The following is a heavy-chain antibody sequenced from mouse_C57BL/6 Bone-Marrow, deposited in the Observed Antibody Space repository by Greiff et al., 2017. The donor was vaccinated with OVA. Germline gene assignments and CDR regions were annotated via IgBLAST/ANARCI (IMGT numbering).Heavy chain of an antibody. J-gene: IGHJ2*01. D-gene: IGHD2-2*01. CDR3: AIYGYDVEYCFDY. CDR1: GYTFTSYT. V-gene: IGHV1-4*01. CDR2: INPSSGYT. Sequence: VQLQQSGAELVRPGASVKMSCKASGYTFTSYTMHWVKQRPGQGLEWIGNINPSSGYTKYNQKFKDKATLTADKSSSTAYMQLSSLTSKHSAVYYCAIYGYDVEYCFDYWGQGTTLTVSS.